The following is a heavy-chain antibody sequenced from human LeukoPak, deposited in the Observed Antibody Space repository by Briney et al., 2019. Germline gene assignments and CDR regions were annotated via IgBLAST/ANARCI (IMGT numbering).Heavy chain of an antibody. CDR3: AATYYYDSSGYIPAAFDI. CDR2: IYYSGST. J-gene: IGHJ3*02. D-gene: IGHD3-22*01. CDR1: GGSISSYY. Sequence: PSETLSLTSTVSGGSISSYYWSWIRQPPGKGLEWIGYIYYSGSTNYNPSLKSRVTISVDTSKNQFSLKLSSVTAADTAVYYCAATYYYDSSGYIPAAFDIWGQGTMVTVSS. V-gene: IGHV4-59*01.